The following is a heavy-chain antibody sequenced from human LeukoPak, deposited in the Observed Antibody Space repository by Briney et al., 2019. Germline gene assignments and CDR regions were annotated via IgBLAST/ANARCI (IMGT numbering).Heavy chain of an antibody. J-gene: IGHJ6*02. V-gene: IGHV1-24*01. Sequence: ASVKVSCKVSGYTLTELAMHWMRQSPGKGLEWMGGFDPADGETIYAQKFQGRVSMTEDTSTDTAYMELSSLRSEDTAVYYCANLLLEIAVGSGVHGRDVWGQGTTATVSS. CDR3: ANLLLEIAVGSGVHGRDV. CDR1: GYTLTELA. D-gene: IGHD2-2*01. CDR2: FDPADGET.